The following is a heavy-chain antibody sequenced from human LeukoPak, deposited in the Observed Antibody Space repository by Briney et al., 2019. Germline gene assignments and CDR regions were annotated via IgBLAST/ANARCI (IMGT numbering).Heavy chain of an antibody. CDR3: ARSRWYITTPDY. J-gene: IGHJ4*02. Sequence: GESLKISCKGSGYSSTSYWIGWVRQMPGKGLEWRGSIYPGDSDTRYSPSFQGQFTISADKSISTAYLPWSSLKASDTAMYYCARSRWYITTPDYWGQGTLVTVSS. V-gene: IGHV5-51*01. CDR2: IYPGDSDT. CDR1: GYSSTSYW. D-gene: IGHD6-13*01.